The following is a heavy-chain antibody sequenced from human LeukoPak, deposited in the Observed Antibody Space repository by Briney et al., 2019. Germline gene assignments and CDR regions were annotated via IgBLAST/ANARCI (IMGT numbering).Heavy chain of an antibody. V-gene: IGHV3-74*01. CDR3: TRASHGWSIDY. CDR1: GFTFSNYW. Sequence: GGSLRLSCTASGFTFSNYWIHWVRQVPGEGLMWVSRITYDGSITTYADSVKGRFTLSRDNTKNTVHLLMNSLRADDTALYFCTRASHGWSIDYWGQGTLVIVSS. J-gene: IGHJ4*02. CDR2: ITYDGSIT. D-gene: IGHD6-19*01.